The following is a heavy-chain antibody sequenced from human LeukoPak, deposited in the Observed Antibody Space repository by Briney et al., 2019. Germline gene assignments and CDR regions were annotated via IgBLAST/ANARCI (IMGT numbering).Heavy chain of an antibody. CDR3: ARHSTFGGYSYDGLDY. D-gene: IGHD5-18*01. CDR1: GGSFSGYY. V-gene: IGHV4-34*01. Sequence: SETLSLTCAVYGGSFSGYYWSWIRQPPGKGLEWIGEINHSGSTNYNPSLKSRVTISVDTSKNQFSLKLSSVTAADTAVYYCARHSTFGGYSYDGLDYWGQGTLVTVSS. J-gene: IGHJ4*02. CDR2: INHSGST.